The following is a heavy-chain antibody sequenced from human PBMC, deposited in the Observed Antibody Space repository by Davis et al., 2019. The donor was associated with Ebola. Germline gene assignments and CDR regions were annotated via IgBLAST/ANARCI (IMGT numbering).Heavy chain of an antibody. CDR3: ARAGLTGGSFWFFDV. J-gene: IGHJ2*01. V-gene: IGHV3-23*01. CDR1: GCTSARYA. Sequence: PAGTLRLTCAASGCTSARYAMTRVRQAPWQGPQWVSSLTGGGDNSNYIDSVRGRFTISRDHSKNTLFLQMNNLRVEDTAIYYCARAGLTGGSFWFFDVWGRGTLVTVSS. D-gene: IGHD1-20*01. CDR2: LTGGGDNS.